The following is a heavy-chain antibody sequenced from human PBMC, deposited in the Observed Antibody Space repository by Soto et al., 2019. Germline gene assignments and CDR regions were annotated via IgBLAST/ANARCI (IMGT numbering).Heavy chain of an antibody. CDR1: GGSISSYY. V-gene: IGHV4-59*01. Sequence: SETLSLTCTVSGGSISSYYWSWIRQPPGEGLEWIGYIYYSGSTNYNPSLKSRVTISVDTSKNQFSLKLSSVTAADTAVYYCARGGGYCSGGSCYSSSHIYYYYGMDVWGQGTTVTVSS. J-gene: IGHJ6*02. CDR2: IYYSGST. CDR3: ARGGGYCSGGSCYSSSHIYYYYGMDV. D-gene: IGHD2-15*01.